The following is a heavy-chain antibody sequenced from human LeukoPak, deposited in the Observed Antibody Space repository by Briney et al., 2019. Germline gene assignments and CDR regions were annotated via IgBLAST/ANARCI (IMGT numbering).Heavy chain of an antibody. Sequence: SETLSLTCTVSGGSISSSSYYWSWIRQPPGKGLEWIGYIYYSGSTNYNPSLKSRVTISVDTSKNQFSLKLSSVTAADTAVYYCARDPGYCTNGVCQKWFDPWGQGTLVTVSS. D-gene: IGHD2-8*01. CDR2: IYYSGST. V-gene: IGHV4-61*01. J-gene: IGHJ5*02. CDR1: GGSISSSSYY. CDR3: ARDPGYCTNGVCQKWFDP.